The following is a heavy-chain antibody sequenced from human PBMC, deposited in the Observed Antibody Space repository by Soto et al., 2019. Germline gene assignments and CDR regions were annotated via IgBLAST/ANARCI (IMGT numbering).Heavy chain of an antibody. J-gene: IGHJ4*02. CDR2: ISSSGGST. V-gene: IGHV3-23*01. Sequence: GGSLRLSSTASGFTFSSYSMNWVRQAPGKGLEWVSAISSSGGSTYYADSVKGRFASSRDNSKNTLYLQMNSLRAEDTALYYCAKEDIVVPATILALHDWGQGTLVTVSS. D-gene: IGHD2-2*02. CDR1: GFTFSSYS. CDR3: AKEDIVVPATILALHD.